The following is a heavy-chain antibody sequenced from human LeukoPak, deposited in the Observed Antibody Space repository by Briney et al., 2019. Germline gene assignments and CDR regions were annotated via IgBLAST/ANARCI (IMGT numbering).Heavy chain of an antibody. V-gene: IGHV4-4*07. D-gene: IGHD4-23*01. Sequence: SETLSLTCIVSGGSINSYYWSWIRQPAGKGLEWIGRIYSSGSTNYNPSLKSRVSMSVDTSKNQFSLKLTSVTAADTAVYYCARGGKATVVTMWGQGILVTVSS. CDR1: GGSINSYY. CDR3: ARGGKATVVTM. J-gene: IGHJ4*02. CDR2: IYSSGST.